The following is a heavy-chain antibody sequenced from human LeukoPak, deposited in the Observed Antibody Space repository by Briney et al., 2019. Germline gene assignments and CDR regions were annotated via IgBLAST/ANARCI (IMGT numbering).Heavy chain of an antibody. Sequence: GASVKVSCKASGYTFTSYDISWVRQATGQGLEWMGWMNPNSGNTGYAQKFQGRVTMTRNTSISTAYMELSSLGSEDTAVYYCARVGDSSWFDYWGQGTLVTVSS. J-gene: IGHJ4*02. CDR1: GYTFTSYD. CDR2: MNPNSGNT. V-gene: IGHV1-8*01. CDR3: ARVGDSSWFDY. D-gene: IGHD3-22*01.